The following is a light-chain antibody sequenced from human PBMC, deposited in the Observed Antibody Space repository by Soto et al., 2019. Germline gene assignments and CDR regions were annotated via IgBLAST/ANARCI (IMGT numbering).Light chain of an antibody. CDR2: EVT. CDR1: SSDVGGYNF. J-gene: IGLJ1*01. Sequence: QSVLTQPASMSGYPGQSITISCTGTSSDVGGYNFVSWYQQHPDKAPKLMLYEVTKRPSGVSDRFSGSKSGNTASLTISGLQTEDEADYYCSSYTSRDTRVFGTGTKLTVL. V-gene: IGLV2-14*01. CDR3: SSYTSRDTRV.